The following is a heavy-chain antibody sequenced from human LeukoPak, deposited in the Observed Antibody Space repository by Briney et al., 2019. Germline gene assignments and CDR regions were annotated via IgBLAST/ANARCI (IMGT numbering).Heavy chain of an antibody. J-gene: IGHJ6*02. D-gene: IGHD2-15*01. Sequence: ASVKVSCKASGYTFTSXGISWVRQAPGQGXXXMGWXXXXXXSTNYAQKLQGRVTMTADTSTSTAYMELRSLRSDDTAVYYCARDDKNCSGGSCYSPYYYYGMDVWGQGTTVTVSS. CDR2: XXXXXXST. V-gene: IGHV1-18*01. CDR3: ARDDKNCSGGSCYSPYYYYGMDV. CDR1: GYTFTSXG.